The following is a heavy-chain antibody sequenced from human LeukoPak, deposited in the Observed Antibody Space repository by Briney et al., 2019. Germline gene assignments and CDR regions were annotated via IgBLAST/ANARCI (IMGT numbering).Heavy chain of an antibody. V-gene: IGHV3-53*01. Sequence: GGSLRLSCAASGFAVSDNYMTWVRQAPGKGLEWVSVIYAGGTTHYADSVKGRFTISIDSSTNMLYLQMNSLRAEDTAVYYCARERATSGYILAYWGPGTQVTVSS. CDR2: IYAGGTT. CDR3: ARERATSGYILAY. CDR1: GFAVSDNY. J-gene: IGHJ4*02. D-gene: IGHD3-22*01.